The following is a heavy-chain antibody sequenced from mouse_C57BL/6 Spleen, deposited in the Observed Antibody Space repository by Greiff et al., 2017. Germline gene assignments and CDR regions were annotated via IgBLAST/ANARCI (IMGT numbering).Heavy chain of an antibody. CDR2: IRNTANNHAT. CDR3: TSPSRDYYGSSYDWYFDV. D-gene: IGHD1-1*01. Sequence: EVMLVESGGGLVQPGGSMKLSCAASGFTFSDAWMDWVRQSPEKGLEWVAEIRNTANNHATYYAESVKGRFTISRDDSKRSVSLRINRLRAEVTGIYYCTSPSRDYYGSSYDWYFDVWGTGTTVTVSS. V-gene: IGHV6-6*01. CDR1: GFTFSDAW. J-gene: IGHJ1*03.